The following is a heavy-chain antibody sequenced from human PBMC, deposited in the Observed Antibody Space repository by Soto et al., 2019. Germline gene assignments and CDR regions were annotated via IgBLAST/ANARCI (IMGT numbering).Heavy chain of an antibody. CDR2: IWYDGSNK. V-gene: IGHV3-33*01. J-gene: IGHJ3*02. D-gene: IGHD6-19*01. CDR1: GFTFSSYG. CDR3: ARSTGYSSGWPDAFDI. Sequence: GGSLRLSCAASGFTFSSYGMHWVRQAPGKGLEWVAVIWYDGSNKYYADSVKGRFTISRDNSKNTLYLQMNSLRAEDTAVYYCARSTGYSSGWPDAFDIWGQGTMVTVSS.